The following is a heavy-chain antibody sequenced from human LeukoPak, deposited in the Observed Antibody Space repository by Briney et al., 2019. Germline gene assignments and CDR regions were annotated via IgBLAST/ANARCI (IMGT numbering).Heavy chain of an antibody. CDR1: GFTFSSYA. CDR2: ISSTGDYI. CDR3: AKGAASSWSDH. J-gene: IGHJ5*02. Sequence: GGSLRLSCAASGFTFSSYAMTWVRQAPGKGLEWGSSISSTGDYIYYADSVKGRFTISRDNSKNTLYLQLNSLRADDTALYYCAKGAASSWSDHWGQGTQVTVSS. D-gene: IGHD2-15*01. V-gene: IGHV3-23*01.